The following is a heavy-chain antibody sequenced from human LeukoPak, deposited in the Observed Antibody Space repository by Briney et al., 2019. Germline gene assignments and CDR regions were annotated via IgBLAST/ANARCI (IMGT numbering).Heavy chain of an antibody. D-gene: IGHD3-9*01. J-gene: IGHJ4*02. CDR1: GFTFSSYA. CDR3: ARDYGIRYFDWSDMVY. CDR2: ISYDGSNK. Sequence: GGSLRLSCAASGFTFSSYAMHWVRQAPGKGLEWVAVISYDGSNKYYADSVKGRFTISRDNSKNTLYLQMNSLRAEDTAVYYCARDYGIRYFDWSDMVYWGQGTLVTVSS. V-gene: IGHV3-30*04.